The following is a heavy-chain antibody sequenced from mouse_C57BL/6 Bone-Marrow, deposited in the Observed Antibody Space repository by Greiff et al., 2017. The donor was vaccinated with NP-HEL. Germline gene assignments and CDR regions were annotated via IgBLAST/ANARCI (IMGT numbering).Heavy chain of an antibody. D-gene: IGHD1-1*01. CDR3: ASPYYGSSYAWFAY. J-gene: IGHJ3*01. CDR1: GFTFSSYG. Sequence: EVMLVESGGDLVKPGGSLKLSCAASGFTFSSYGMSWVRQTPDKRLEWVATISSGGSYTYYPDSVKGRFTISRDNAKNTLYLQMSSLKSEDTAMYYCASPYYGSSYAWFAYWGQGTRVTVSA. V-gene: IGHV5-6*02. CDR2: ISSGGSYT.